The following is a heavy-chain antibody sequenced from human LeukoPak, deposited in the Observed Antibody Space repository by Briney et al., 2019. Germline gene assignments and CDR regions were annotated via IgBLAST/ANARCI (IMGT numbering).Heavy chain of an antibody. Sequence: SETLSLTCTVSGGSISSYYWSWIRQPPGKGLEWIGYIYYSGSTNYNPSLKSRVTISVDTSKNQFSLKLSSVTAADTAVYYCARSYCSSTSCYFSHYYYGMDVWGQGTTVTVSS. D-gene: IGHD2-2*01. V-gene: IGHV4-59*12. CDR2: IYYSGST. CDR1: GGSISSYY. CDR3: ARSYCSSTSCYFSHYYYGMDV. J-gene: IGHJ6*02.